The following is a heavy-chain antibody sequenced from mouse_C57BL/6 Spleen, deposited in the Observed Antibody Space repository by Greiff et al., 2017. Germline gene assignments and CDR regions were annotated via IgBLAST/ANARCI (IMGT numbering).Heavy chain of an antibody. D-gene: IGHD2-1*01. CDR1: GYTFTDYY. CDR3: ALTTPFAN. J-gene: IGHJ3*01. V-gene: IGHV1-26*01. CDR2: INPNNGGT. Sequence: VQLQQSGPELVKPGASVKISCKASGYTFTDYYMNWVKQSHGKSLEWIGDINPNNGGTSYNQKFKGKATLTVDKSSSPAYMELRSLTSEDSAVYYCALTTPFANGGQGTLVTVSA.